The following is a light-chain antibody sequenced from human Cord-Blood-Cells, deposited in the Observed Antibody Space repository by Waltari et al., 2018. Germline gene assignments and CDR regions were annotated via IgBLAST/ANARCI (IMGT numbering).Light chain of an antibody. CDR1: SSDVGGYNY. J-gene: IGLJ2*01. V-gene: IGLV2-14*01. Sequence: QSALTQPDSVFGSPGQSITISCTGTSSDVGGYNYVSWYQQHPGKAPKLMIYDVSNRPSGVSNRFSGSKSGNTASLTISGLQAEDEADYYCSSYTSSSTVVFGGGTKLTVL. CDR2: DVS. CDR3: SSYTSSSTVV.